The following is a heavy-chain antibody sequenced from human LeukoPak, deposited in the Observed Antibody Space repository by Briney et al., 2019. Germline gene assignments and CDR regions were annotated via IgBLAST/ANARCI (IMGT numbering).Heavy chain of an antibody. Sequence: SETLSLTCTVSGGSISSGSYYWSWIRHPAGKGLEWIGRIYTSGSTNYNPSLKSRVTISVDTSKNQFSLKLSSVTAADTAVYYCARVKATSRAFDIWGQGTMVTVSS. CDR3: ARVKATSRAFDI. J-gene: IGHJ3*02. V-gene: IGHV4-61*02. D-gene: IGHD1-26*01. CDR1: GGSISSGSYY. CDR2: IYTSGST.